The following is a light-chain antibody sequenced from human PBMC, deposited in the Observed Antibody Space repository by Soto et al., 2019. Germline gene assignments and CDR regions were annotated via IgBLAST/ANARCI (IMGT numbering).Light chain of an antibody. V-gene: IGKV3D-15*01. Sequence: IVMTQSPATLSVSPGEGVTLSCRASENVGTNVAWYQQKPGQAPRLLIYGSSTRATGIPATFSGSGSGTEFTLTISSLQSEESAVYYCQQYNNWGLSFGGGTKVVIK. J-gene: IGKJ4*01. CDR1: ENVGTN. CDR3: QQYNNWGLS. CDR2: GSS.